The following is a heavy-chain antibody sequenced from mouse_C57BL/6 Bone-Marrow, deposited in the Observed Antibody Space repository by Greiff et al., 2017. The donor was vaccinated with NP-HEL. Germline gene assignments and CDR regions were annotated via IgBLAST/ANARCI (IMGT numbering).Heavy chain of an antibody. CDR1: GSAFSSSW. CDR3: ARILRPYWYFDV. Sequence: QVQLQQSGPELVKPGASVTISCKASGSAFSSSWMNWVKQRPGQGLEWIGRIYPGAGDTKYNGKFKGKATLTADKSSSTAYMQLSSLTSEDSAVYFCARILRPYWYFDVWGTGTTVTVSS. CDR2: IYPGAGDT. D-gene: IGHD1-2*01. V-gene: IGHV1-82*01. J-gene: IGHJ1*03.